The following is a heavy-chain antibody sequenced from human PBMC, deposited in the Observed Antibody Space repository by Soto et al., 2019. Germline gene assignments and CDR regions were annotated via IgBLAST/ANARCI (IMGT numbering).Heavy chain of an antibody. J-gene: IGHJ4*02. D-gene: IGHD4-17*01. Sequence: LRLSCAASGFSFSTYSMAWVRQAPGKGPEWVSGLSHGGAYTFYADSVKGRFTISVDISQNTVYLQMNSLRTEDTAVYYCAKWSGYGDAWGQGTLVTVSS. V-gene: IGHV3-23*01. CDR3: AKWSGYGDA. CDR2: LSHGGAYT. CDR1: GFSFSTYS.